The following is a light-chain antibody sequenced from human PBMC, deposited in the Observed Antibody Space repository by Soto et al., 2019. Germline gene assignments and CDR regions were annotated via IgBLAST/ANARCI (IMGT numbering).Light chain of an antibody. CDR2: DAS. CDR3: QQYNTYSYT. V-gene: IGKV1-5*01. J-gene: IGKJ2*01. Sequence: DIQMTQSPSALSASVGDRVTITCRASQSISSWLAWYQQKPGKAPKLLIYDASSLESSVPSRFSGSGTGTEFTLTISGLRPDDFATYYCQQYNTYSYTFGPGTKLEIK. CDR1: QSISSW.